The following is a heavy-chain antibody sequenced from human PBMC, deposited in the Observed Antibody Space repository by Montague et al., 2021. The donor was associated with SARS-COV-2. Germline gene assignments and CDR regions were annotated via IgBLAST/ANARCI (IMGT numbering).Heavy chain of an antibody. V-gene: IGHV4-30-2*01. J-gene: IGHJ5*02. D-gene: IGHD4-17*01. CDR2: IFPGGST. CDR1: GGSISNGYYP. CDR3: ARGGADFGDYGWLNP. Sequence: TLSLTCSVSGGSISNGYYPWSWIRQPPGVGLEWIGYIFPGGSTNHNASLQSRVTISIANSKNQLSLRLTSITAADTAVYFCARGGADFGDYGWLNPWGQGILVTVS.